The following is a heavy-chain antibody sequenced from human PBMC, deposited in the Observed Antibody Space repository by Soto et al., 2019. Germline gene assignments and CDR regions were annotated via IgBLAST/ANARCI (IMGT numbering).Heavy chain of an antibody. D-gene: IGHD5-12*01. Sequence: GESLKISCQASGYRFNTYWIAWVRQMPGKGLEWMGIIYSDDSDSRDSPSFQGDITISVDKSTTTAYLEWSSLKASDTAVYYCARREYSYGYFDYWGQGTKVTVSS. CDR2: IYSDDSDS. J-gene: IGHJ4*02. CDR1: GYRFNTYW. V-gene: IGHV5-51*01. CDR3: ARREYSYGYFDY.